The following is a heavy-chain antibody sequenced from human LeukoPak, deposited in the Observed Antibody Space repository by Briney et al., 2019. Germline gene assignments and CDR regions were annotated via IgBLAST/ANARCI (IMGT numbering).Heavy chain of an antibody. CDR2: ISGSGRST. V-gene: IGHV3-23*01. D-gene: IGHD2-15*01. Sequence: GGSLRLSCAVSGITFDTYAMNWVRQSPGKGLEWVSSISGSGRSTYYADSLRGRFTISRDNSKNTVYLQMNSLRAEDTAVYYCAKDVRGGCSGGNCHYWGRGTLVTVSS. J-gene: IGHJ4*02. CDR3: AKDVRGGCSGGNCHY. CDR1: GITFDTYA.